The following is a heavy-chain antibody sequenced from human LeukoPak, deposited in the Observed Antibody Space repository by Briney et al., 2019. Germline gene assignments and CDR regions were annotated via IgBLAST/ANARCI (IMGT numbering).Heavy chain of an antibody. CDR3: ARGAYCGGDCYPGRRNGDDAFDI. V-gene: IGHV1-8*01. Sequence: ASVKVSCKVSGYTFTSYDINWVRQATGQGLEWMGWMNPNSGNTGYAQKFQGRVTITRNTSISTTYMELSSLRSEDTAVYYCARGAYCGGDCYPGRRNGDDAFDIWGQGTMVTVSS. CDR1: GYTFTSYD. J-gene: IGHJ3*02. CDR2: MNPNSGNT. D-gene: IGHD2-21*02.